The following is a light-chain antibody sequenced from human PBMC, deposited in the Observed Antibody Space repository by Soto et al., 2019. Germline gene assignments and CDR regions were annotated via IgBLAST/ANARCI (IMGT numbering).Light chain of an antibody. V-gene: IGKV3-15*01. Sequence: EIVMTQSPATLSVSPGERATLSCRASQSVNNNLPWYQQKPGQAPRLLIHGASARATGIPARFSGSGSGTEFTITISSLQSEYFAVYYCHQYNHRPTFGPGTKVDIK. CDR3: HQYNHRPT. CDR2: GAS. CDR1: QSVNNN. J-gene: IGKJ3*01.